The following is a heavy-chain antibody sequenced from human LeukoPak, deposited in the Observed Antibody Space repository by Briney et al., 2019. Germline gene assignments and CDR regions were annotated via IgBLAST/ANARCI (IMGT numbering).Heavy chain of an antibody. CDR1: GFTFSNYW. J-gene: IGHJ4*02. V-gene: IGHV3-7*03. D-gene: IGHD3-10*01. Sequence: GGSLRLSCAASGFTFSNYWMSWVRQAPGNGLEWVANIKQDGTEKYYVDSVKGRFTISRDNAKNSLYLQMNSLRADDTAVYYCARALWFGTYFDYWGQGTLVTVS. CDR3: ARALWFGTYFDY. CDR2: IKQDGTEK.